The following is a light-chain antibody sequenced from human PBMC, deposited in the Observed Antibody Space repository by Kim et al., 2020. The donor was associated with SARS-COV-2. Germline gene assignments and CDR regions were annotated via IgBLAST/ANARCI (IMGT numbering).Light chain of an antibody. CDR3: SSYTSSSTVV. CDR1: SSDVGGYNY. Sequence: GQSITNSCTGTSSDVGGYNYVSRYQQHPGKAPKLMIYDVSKRPSGVSNRFSGSKSGNTASLTISGLQAEDEADYYGSSYTSSSTVVFGGGTQLTVL. CDR2: DVS. J-gene: IGLJ2*01. V-gene: IGLV2-14*04.